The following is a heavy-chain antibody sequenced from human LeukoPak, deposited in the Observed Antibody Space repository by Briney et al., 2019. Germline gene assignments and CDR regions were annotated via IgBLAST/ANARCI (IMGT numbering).Heavy chain of an antibody. CDR2: ISGSGGST. CDR1: GFTFSSYA. CDR3: AKDWAPNPKVRGYKPTAVFDY. D-gene: IGHD3-10*01. Sequence: PGGSLRLSCAASGFTFSSYAMSWVRQAPGKGLEWVSAISGSGGSTYCADSVKGRFTISRDNSKNTLYLQMNSLRAEDTAVYYCAKDWAPNPKVRGYKPTAVFDYWGQGTLVTVSS. J-gene: IGHJ4*02. V-gene: IGHV3-23*01.